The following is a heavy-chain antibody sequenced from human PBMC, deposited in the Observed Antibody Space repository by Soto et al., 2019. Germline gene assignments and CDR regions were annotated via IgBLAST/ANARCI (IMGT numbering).Heavy chain of an antibody. J-gene: IGHJ6*02. CDR3: AKEGQQLSYYYYGMDV. D-gene: IGHD6-13*01. V-gene: IGHV3-23*01. CDR2: ISGSGGNT. Sequence: VGSLRLSCAASGFTFSSYAMSWVRQAPGKGLEWVSAISGSGGNTYYADSVKGRFTISRDNSKNTLYLQMNSLRAEDTAVYYCAKEGQQLSYYYYGMDVWGQGTTVTVSS. CDR1: GFTFSSYA.